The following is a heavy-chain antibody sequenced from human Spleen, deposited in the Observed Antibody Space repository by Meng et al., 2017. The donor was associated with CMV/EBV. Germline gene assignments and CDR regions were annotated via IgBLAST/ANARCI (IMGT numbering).Heavy chain of an antibody. CDR2: ISSGEAA. D-gene: IGHD2-15*01. Sequence: CTVSGGCIRCSSYYRGQIRQPPGRGLEWIASISSGEAASYDPSLKSRVTISVDTSKNHFSLKLSSVTAADTAVYYCARSSRSGFDPWGQGTLVTVSS. V-gene: IGHV4-39*07. CDR1: GGCIRCSSYY. CDR3: ARSSRSGFDP. J-gene: IGHJ5*02.